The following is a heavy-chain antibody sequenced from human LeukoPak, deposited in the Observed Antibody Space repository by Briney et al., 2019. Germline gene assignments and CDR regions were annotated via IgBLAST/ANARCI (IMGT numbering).Heavy chain of an antibody. CDR3: ARLWFGESPWADP. V-gene: IGHV4-38-2*02. D-gene: IGHD3-10*01. Sequence: SETLSLTCTVSGYSISSGYYWGWIRQPPGKGLEWIGSIYHSGSTYYNPSLKSRVTISVDTSKNQFSLKLSSVTAADTAVYYCARLWFGESPWADPWGQGTLGTVSS. CDR1: GYSISSGYY. CDR2: IYHSGST. J-gene: IGHJ5*02.